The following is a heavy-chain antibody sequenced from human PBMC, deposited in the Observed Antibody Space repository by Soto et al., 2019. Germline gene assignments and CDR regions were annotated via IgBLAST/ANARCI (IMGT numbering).Heavy chain of an antibody. J-gene: IGHJ6*02. CDR1: GFTFDDYA. Sequence: GGSLRLSCAASGFTFDDYAMHWVRQAPGKGLEWVSLISWDGGSTYYADSVKGRFTISRDNSKNSLYLQMNSLRAEDTALYYCAKDVRHSSSPYYYYGMDVWGQGTTVTVSS. CDR2: ISWDGGST. D-gene: IGHD6-6*01. CDR3: AKDVRHSSSPYYYYGMDV. V-gene: IGHV3-43D*04.